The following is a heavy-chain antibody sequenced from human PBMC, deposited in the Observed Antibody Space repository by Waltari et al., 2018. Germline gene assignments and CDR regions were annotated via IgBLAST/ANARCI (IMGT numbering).Heavy chain of an antibody. CDR2: IDPNDSYT. D-gene: IGHD3-3*01. J-gene: IGHJ4*02. Sequence: DVQLVQSGAEVKKPGESLRIPCNVPGSHFTTPWISWVRQMPGKGLEWMGRIDPNDSYTNYSPSFRGHVTISVDKSISTVYLQWSSLRASDTAMYYCAIHPTSFWSGYCFDYWGQGTLVTVSS. CDR1: GSHFTTPW. V-gene: IGHV5-10-1*03. CDR3: AIHPTSFWSGYCFDY.